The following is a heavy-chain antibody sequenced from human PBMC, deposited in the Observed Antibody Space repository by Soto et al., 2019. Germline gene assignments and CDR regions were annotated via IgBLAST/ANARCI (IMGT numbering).Heavy chain of an antibody. Sequence: QVQLVESGGGVVQPGRSLRLSCAASGFTFSSYGMHWVRQAPGKGLEWVAVISYDGSNKYYADSGKGRFTISRDNSKNTLYLQMNSLRAEDTAVYYCAKGETGYYYYYYGMDVWGQGTTVTVSS. CDR1: GFTFSSYG. J-gene: IGHJ6*02. CDR3: AKGETGYYYYYYGMDV. CDR2: ISYDGSNK. V-gene: IGHV3-30*18. D-gene: IGHD5-12*01.